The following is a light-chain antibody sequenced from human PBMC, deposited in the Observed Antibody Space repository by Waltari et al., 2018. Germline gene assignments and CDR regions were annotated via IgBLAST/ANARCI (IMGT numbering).Light chain of an antibody. CDR1: QSILYSSNNKNY. V-gene: IGKV4-1*01. CDR2: CAS. CDR3: QQYYSTPPS. Sequence: DIVMTQSPDSLAVSLGERATIDCNSSQSILYSSNNKNYLAWYQRKPGQPPKLLIYCASTRESGVPDRFSGSGSGTDFTLTISSLQAEDVAVYYCQQYYSTPPSFGGGTKVEIK. J-gene: IGKJ4*01.